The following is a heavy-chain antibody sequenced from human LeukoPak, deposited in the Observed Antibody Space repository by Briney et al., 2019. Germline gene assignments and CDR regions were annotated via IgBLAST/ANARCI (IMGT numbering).Heavy chain of an antibody. CDR2: ISAVVTST. Sequence: PRGSLRLSCAASGFSLSNYGMTWIRQAPGKGLEWVPAISAVVTSTYYSDSVKGRFTISRDNSKNTLYLQMNSLRVDDTAVYYCAKDSPVATYWGQGTLVTVSS. V-gene: IGHV3-23*01. CDR3: AKDSPVATY. CDR1: GFSLSNYG. D-gene: IGHD4-23*01. J-gene: IGHJ4*02.